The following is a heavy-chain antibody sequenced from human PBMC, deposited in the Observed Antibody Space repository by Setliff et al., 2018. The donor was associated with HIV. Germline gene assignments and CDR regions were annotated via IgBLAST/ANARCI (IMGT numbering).Heavy chain of an antibody. Sequence: SETLSLTCTVSGRSINSYYWNWIRQSPGKGLEGIGYIGYNGDTSYNPSLNIRVTLSVDRSKNQFSLKLSSVSAADTAVYFCARWGASGGRPDWHAFDMWGRGTMVTVSS. CDR1: GRSINSYY. J-gene: IGHJ3*02. CDR3: ARWGASGGRPDWHAFDM. CDR2: IGYNGDT. V-gene: IGHV4-59*01. D-gene: IGHD2-15*01.